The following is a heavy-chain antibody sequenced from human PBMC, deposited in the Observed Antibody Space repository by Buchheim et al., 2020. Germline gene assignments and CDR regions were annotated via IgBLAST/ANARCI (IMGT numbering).Heavy chain of an antibody. J-gene: IGHJ6*02. Sequence: EVQLLESGGGLVQPGGSLRLSCAASGLTFRNFAMSWVRQAPGKGLEWVSSISGSGDNTYYADSVTGRFTISRDNSKNTVYLQKSSLRADDTALYYCAKDRQVMDVWGQGTT. V-gene: IGHV3-23*01. CDR1: GLTFRNFA. CDR3: AKDRQVMDV. CDR2: ISGSGDNT.